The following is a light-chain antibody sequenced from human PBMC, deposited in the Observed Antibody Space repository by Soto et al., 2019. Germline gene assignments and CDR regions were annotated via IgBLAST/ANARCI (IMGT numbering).Light chain of an antibody. V-gene: IGKV1-5*01. CDR1: ESMRNC. J-gene: IGKJ4*01. CDR2: GAS. Sequence: DIQMTQSPSTLSASVGDRVTITCRASESMRNCLAWYQQKPGKAPKLLISGASSLQSGVPSRLSGSASGTEFTLTIRSLQLGDMATYYGQQANSFPLTFGGRGKGDSK. CDR3: QQANSFPLT.